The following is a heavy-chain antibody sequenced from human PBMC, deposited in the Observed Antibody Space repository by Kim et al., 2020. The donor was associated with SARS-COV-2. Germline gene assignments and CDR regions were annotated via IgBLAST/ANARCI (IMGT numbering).Heavy chain of an antibody. J-gene: IGHJ5*02. V-gene: IGHV5-51*01. Sequence: GESLKISCKGSGYSFTSYWIGWVRQMPGKGLEWMGIIYPGDSDTRYSPSFQGQVTISADKSISTAYLQWSSLKASDTAMYYCASLGRRGSGSYLIVPGWFDPWGQGTLVTVSS. CDR1: GYSFTSYW. CDR3: ASLGRRGSGSYLIVPGWFDP. CDR2: IYPGDSDT. D-gene: IGHD3-10*01.